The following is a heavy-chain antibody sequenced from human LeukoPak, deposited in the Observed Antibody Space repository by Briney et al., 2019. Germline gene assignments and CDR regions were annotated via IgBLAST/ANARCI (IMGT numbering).Heavy chain of an antibody. J-gene: IGHJ6*02. Sequence: SETLSLTCAVYGGSFSGYYWRWIRQPPGKGLEWIGEINHSGSTNYNPSLKSRVTISVDTSKNQFFLKLTSVTAADTAVYYCARGYTGYYYYYGMDVWGQGTTVAVSS. CDR1: GGSFSGYY. CDR3: ARGYTGYYYYYGMDV. CDR2: INHSGST. V-gene: IGHV4-34*01. D-gene: IGHD1-1*01.